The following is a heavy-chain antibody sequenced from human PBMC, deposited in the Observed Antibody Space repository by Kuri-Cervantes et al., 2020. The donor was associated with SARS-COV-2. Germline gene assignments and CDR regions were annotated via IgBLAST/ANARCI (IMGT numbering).Heavy chain of an antibody. J-gene: IGHJ5*02. V-gene: IGHV4-38-2*02. CDR1: GYSISSGYY. CDR3: ARHDGYCSSTSCTRTGWFDP. CDR2: IYHSGST. D-gene: IGHD2-2*03. Sequence: GSLRLSCTVSGYSISSGYYWGWIRQPPGKGLEWIGSIYHSGSTYYNPSLKSRVTISVDTSKNQFSLKLSSVTAADTAVYYCARHDGYCSSTSCTRTGWFDPWGQGTLVTVSS.